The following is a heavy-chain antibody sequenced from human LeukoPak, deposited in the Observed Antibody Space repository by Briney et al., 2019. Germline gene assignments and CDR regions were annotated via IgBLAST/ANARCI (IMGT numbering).Heavy chain of an antibody. D-gene: IGHD3-22*01. Sequence: LSLTCTVSGGSISSGGYYWNWIRQHPGKGLEWVSYISSSGSTTHYADSVKGRFTISRDNAKKSLYLQMNSLRAEDTAVYYCARDNYDSSGYYFDWGQGTLVTVSS. J-gene: IGHJ4*02. CDR3: ARDNYDSSGYYFD. CDR2: ISSSGSTT. CDR1: GGSISSGGYY. V-gene: IGHV3-11*04.